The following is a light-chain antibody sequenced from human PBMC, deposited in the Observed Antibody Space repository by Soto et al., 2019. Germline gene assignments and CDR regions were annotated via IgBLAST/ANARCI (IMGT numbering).Light chain of an antibody. CDR1: QSVSSSY. J-gene: IGKJ1*01. V-gene: IGKV3-15*01. CDR3: QQYNNWPPLT. CDR2: GAS. Sequence: EIVLIQFPGAPFLSKGERATLSCRASQSVSSSYLAWYQQKPGQAPRLLIYGASTRATGIPARFSGSGSGTEFTLTISSLQSEDFAVYYCQQYNNWPPLTFGQGTKV.